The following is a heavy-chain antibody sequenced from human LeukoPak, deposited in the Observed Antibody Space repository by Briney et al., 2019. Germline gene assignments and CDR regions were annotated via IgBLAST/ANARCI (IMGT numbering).Heavy chain of an antibody. CDR1: GGTFSSYA. V-gene: IGHV1-69*05. J-gene: IGHJ6*03. Sequence: SVKVSCKASGGTFSSYAISWVRQAPGQGLEWMGRIIPIFGTANYAQKFQGRVTITTDESTSTAYMELSNLRSEDTAVYYCASRRYYDFWSGYYPRYYYYMDVWGKGTTVTVSS. CDR3: ASRRYYDFWSGYYPRYYYYMDV. D-gene: IGHD3-3*01. CDR2: IIPIFGTA.